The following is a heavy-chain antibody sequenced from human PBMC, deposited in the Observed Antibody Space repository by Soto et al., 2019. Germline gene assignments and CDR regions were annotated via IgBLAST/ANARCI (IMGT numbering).Heavy chain of an antibody. Sequence: SETLSLTCAVYGESFSGLYWSWIRQPPGEGLEWIGEIYHSGSTTYNPSLQSRVTISVDTSKNQFSLKLSSVTAADTAVYYCARRYSSAFDIWGQGTMVTVSS. J-gene: IGHJ3*02. CDR1: GESFSGLY. CDR3: ARRYSSAFDI. V-gene: IGHV4-34*01. CDR2: IYHSGST. D-gene: IGHD6-13*01.